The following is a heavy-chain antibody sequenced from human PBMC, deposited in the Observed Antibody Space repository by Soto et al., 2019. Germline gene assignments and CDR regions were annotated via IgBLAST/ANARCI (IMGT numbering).Heavy chain of an antibody. CDR1: GGSISSYY. J-gene: IGHJ4*02. V-gene: IGHV4-59*01. CDR3: ARMTTVTTEIDH. CDR2: IYYSGST. D-gene: IGHD4-17*01. Sequence: SETLSLTCTVSGGSISSYYWSWIRQPPGKGLEWIGYIYYSGSTNYNPSLKSRVTISVDTSKNQFSLKLSSVTAADTAVYYCARMTTVTTEIDHWGQGTLVTVSS.